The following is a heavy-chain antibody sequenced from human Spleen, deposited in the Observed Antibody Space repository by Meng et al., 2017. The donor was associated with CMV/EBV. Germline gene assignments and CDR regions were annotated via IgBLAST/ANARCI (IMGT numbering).Heavy chain of an antibody. CDR3: ARDSWSRSWDGMDV. V-gene: IGHV4-59*12. CDR1: GASISSYY. J-gene: IGHJ6*02. CDR2: VYYSGRT. D-gene: IGHD6-6*01. Sequence: SETLSLTCTVSGASISSYYWSWIRQPPGKGLEWIGYVYYSGRTNYNPSLKSRVTLSVDSSKSQFSLKLSSVTAADTAVYYCARDSWSRSWDGMDVWGQGTTVTVSS.